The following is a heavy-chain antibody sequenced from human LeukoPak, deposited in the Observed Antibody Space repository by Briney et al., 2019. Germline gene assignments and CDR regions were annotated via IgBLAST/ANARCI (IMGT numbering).Heavy chain of an antibody. CDR2: IYYSGST. CDR1: GGSVSSGSYY. D-gene: IGHD1-26*01. Sequence: SETLSLTCTVSGGSVSSGSYYWSWIRQPPGKGLEWIGYIYYSGSTNYNPSLKSRVTISVDTSKNQFSLKLSSVTAADTAVYYCARVTIVGATKSWFDPWGQGTLVTVSS. V-gene: IGHV4-61*01. J-gene: IGHJ5*02. CDR3: ARVTIVGATKSWFDP.